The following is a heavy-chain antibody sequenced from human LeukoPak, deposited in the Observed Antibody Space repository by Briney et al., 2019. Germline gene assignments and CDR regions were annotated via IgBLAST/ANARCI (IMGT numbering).Heavy chain of an antibody. CDR1: GGSISSSSYY. CDR3: ARVGGSGSYYNVVPDY. V-gene: IGHV4-39*07. Sequence: PSETLSLTCTVSGGSISSSSYYWGWIRQPPGKGLEWIGSIYYSGSTNYNPSLKSRVTISVDTSKNQFSLKLCSVTAADTAVYYCARVGGSGSYYNVVPDYWGQGTLVTVSS. J-gene: IGHJ4*02. CDR2: IYYSGST. D-gene: IGHD3-10*01.